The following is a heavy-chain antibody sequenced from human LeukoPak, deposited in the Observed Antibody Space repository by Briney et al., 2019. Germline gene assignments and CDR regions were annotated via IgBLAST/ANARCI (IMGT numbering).Heavy chain of an antibody. J-gene: IGHJ3*02. D-gene: IGHD3-16*01. CDR3: AKPHATLGALDAFDI. V-gene: IGHV3-23*01. CDR1: RFTFTNYA. CDR2: ISVGGGAT. Sequence: GGSLRLSCAASRFTFTNYAMSWVRQAPGKGLEWVSSISVGGGATYYADSVKGRSTISRDNSKNTLYLQMNSLRAEDTAVYYCAKPHATLGALDAFDIWGRGTMVTVSS.